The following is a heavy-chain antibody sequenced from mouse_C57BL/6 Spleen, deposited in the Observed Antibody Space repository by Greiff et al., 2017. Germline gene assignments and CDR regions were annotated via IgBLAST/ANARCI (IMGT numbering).Heavy chain of an antibody. V-gene: IGHV1-55*01. CDR1: GYTFTSYW. J-gene: IGHJ2*01. CDR3: ARWGTTVVADY. Sequence: QVQLQQPGAELVKPGASVKMSCKASGYTFTSYWITWVKQRPGQGLEWIGDIYPGSGSTNYNEKFKSKATPTVDTSSSTAYMQLSSLTSEDSAVYYCARWGTTVVADYWGQGTTLTVSS. CDR2: IYPGSGST. D-gene: IGHD1-1*01.